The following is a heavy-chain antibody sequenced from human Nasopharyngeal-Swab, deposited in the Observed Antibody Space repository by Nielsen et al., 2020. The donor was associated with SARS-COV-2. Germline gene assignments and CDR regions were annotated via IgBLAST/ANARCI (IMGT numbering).Heavy chain of an antibody. Sequence: WIRQPPGKGLVWVSRINSDGSTTNYADPVKGRFTISRDNSKNTLYLQMNSLRAEDTAVYYCARGRDGYNFPRYYFDYWGQGTLVTVSS. J-gene: IGHJ4*02. CDR2: INSDGSTT. D-gene: IGHD5-24*01. V-gene: IGHV3-74*01. CDR3: ARGRDGYNFPRYYFDY.